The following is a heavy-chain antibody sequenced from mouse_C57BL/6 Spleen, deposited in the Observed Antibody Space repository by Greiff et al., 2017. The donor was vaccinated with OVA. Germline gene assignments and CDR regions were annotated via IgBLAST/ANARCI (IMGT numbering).Heavy chain of an antibody. V-gene: IGHV5-17*01. Sequence: EVKLMESGGGLVKPGGSLKLSCAASGFTFSDYGMHWVRQAPEKGLEWVAYISSGSSTIYYADTVKGRFTISRDNAKNTLFLQMTSLRSEDTAMYYCARSAYAAWFAYWGQGTLVTVSA. J-gene: IGHJ3*01. CDR3: ARSAYAAWFAY. D-gene: IGHD1-2*01. CDR2: ISSGSSTI. CDR1: GFTFSDYG.